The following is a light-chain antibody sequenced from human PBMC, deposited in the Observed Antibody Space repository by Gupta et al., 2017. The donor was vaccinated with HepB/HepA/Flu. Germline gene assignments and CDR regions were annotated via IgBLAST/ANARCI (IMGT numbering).Light chain of an antibody. J-gene: IGLJ3*02. CDR2: AVN. V-gene: IGLV2-14*01. CDR3: SSFTTTTTWV. Sequence: QSALTQAAPVPGPPAQSITISCTGTNSDIGDYNYVSWYQQHPDNAPQVIICAVNNRPSGVSSRFSGSKSGNTASLTISGLQAEDEAHYYCSSFTTTTTWVFGGGTKLTVL. CDR1: NSDIGDYNY.